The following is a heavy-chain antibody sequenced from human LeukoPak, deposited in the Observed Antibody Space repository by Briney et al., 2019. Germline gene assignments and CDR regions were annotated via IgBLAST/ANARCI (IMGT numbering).Heavy chain of an antibody. V-gene: IGHV3-7*01. J-gene: IGHJ4*02. D-gene: IGHD2-21*02. CDR1: GFTFSSYW. CDR2: INLAGGAT. Sequence: GGSLRLSCAASGFTFSSYWMAWVRQVPGKGLEWVANINLAGGATYYVDSVKGRFTISRDNAKSSVYLQLNSLRADDTAIYYCAKDIPGGGDDYWGQGTLVTVSS. CDR3: AKDIPGGGDDY.